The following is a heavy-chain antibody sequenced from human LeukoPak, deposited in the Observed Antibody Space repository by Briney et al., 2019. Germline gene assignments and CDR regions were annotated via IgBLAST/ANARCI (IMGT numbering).Heavy chain of an antibody. CDR3: ARLSAYYYGSFFYYYMDV. J-gene: IGHJ6*03. CDR2: IKQDESET. D-gene: IGHD3-10*01. V-gene: IGHV3-7*01. Sequence: GGSLRLSCEGSGFSFSSYWMTWVRQSPGKGPEWVANIKQDESETYTVDSVKGRFTISRDNAKNSVYLHMNSLGAEDTALYYCARLSAYYYGSFFYYYMDVWGKGTTVTVSS. CDR1: GFSFSSYW.